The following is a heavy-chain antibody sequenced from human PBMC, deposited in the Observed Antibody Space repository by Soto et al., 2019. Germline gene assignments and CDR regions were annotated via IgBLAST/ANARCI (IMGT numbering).Heavy chain of an antibody. J-gene: IGHJ3*02. CDR3: AKGESHDSSGYPWDAFDI. V-gene: IGHV3-30*18. D-gene: IGHD3-22*01. Sequence: SGGSLRLSCAASGFTFSSYGMHWVRQAPGKGLEWVAVISYDGSNKYYADSVKGRFTISRDNSKNTLYLQMNSLRAEDTAVYYCAKGESHDSSGYPWDAFDIWRQGTMVTVSS. CDR2: ISYDGSNK. CDR1: GFTFSSYG.